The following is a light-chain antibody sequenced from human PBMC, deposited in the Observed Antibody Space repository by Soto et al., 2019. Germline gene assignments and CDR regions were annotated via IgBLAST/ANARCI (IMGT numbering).Light chain of an antibody. CDR1: SSDVGGYNY. J-gene: IGLJ2*01. CDR3: SSYTSSSPVV. Sequence: QSALTQPASVSGSPGQSITISCTGTSSDVGGYNYVSWYQQHPGKAPKLMIYEVSHRPSGVSSRFSGSKSGNTASLNISGRQAEDEAEYFCSSYTSSSPVVFGGGTKVTVL. V-gene: IGLV2-14*01. CDR2: EVS.